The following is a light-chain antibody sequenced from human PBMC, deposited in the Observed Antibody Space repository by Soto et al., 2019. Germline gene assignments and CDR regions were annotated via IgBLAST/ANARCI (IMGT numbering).Light chain of an antibody. Sequence: EIVLTQSPATLSLSPGERATLSCRAGQSVHTYLAWYQQKPGQAPRLLIFDASNRATDIPARFSGSGSGTDFTLTISSLEPEDFAVYYCQQRSNWPITFGQGTRLEIK. J-gene: IGKJ5*01. CDR3: QQRSNWPIT. CDR2: DAS. V-gene: IGKV3-11*01. CDR1: QSVHTY.